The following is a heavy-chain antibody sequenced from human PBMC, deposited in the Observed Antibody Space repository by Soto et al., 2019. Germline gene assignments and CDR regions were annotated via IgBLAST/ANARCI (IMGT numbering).Heavy chain of an antibody. Sequence: DVQLLESGEGLVQPGGSLRISCATSGYTVTSYAMSWVRQAAGKGLEWVATMSGSGDITSYADSVKGRFTISRDNSKNTLYLQMNSLVVEDTAVYYGARIRIYGDRALDYWRQGSVVTVSS. D-gene: IGHD4-17*01. J-gene: IGHJ4*02. V-gene: IGHV3-23*01. CDR3: ARIRIYGDRALDY. CDR2: MSGSGDIT. CDR1: GYTVTSYA.